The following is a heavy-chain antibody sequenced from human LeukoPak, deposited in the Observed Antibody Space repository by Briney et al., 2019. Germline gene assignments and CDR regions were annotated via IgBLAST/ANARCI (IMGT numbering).Heavy chain of an antibody. Sequence: GGSLRLSCAASGFTFSSYWMSWVRQAPGKGLEWVANIKQDGSEKYYVDSLQGRFPISRENAKNSLHLHVNSLRAEDTAVYYCARLGRGWADAFDIWGQGTMVTVSS. J-gene: IGHJ3*02. V-gene: IGHV3-7*01. D-gene: IGHD6-19*01. CDR3: ARLGRGWADAFDI. CDR2: IKQDGSEK. CDR1: GFTFSSYW.